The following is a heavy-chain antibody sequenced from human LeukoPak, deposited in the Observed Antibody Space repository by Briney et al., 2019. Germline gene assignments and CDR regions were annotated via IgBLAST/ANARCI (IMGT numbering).Heavy chain of an antibody. D-gene: IGHD1-1*01. CDR1: GFTFSDYD. CDR2: IGTAGDT. V-gene: IGHV3-13*01. CDR3: ARVAKERVGGVYYFDY. J-gene: IGHJ4*02. Sequence: GGSLRLSCAASGFTFSDYDMHWVRQATGKGLEWVSAIGTAGDTYYTGSVKGRFTISRENAKNSLYLQMNSLGAGDTAVYYCARVAKERVGGVYYFDYWGQGTLVTVSS.